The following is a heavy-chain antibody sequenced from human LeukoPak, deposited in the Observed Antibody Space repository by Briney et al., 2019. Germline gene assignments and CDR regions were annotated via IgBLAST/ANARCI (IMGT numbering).Heavy chain of an antibody. CDR3: ARDPNGDYIGAFDF. D-gene: IGHD4-17*01. V-gene: IGHV3-23*01. Sequence: GGSLRLSCAASGFTFSNYAMIWVRQAPGQGLEWVSAIRSGGSAKYADPVKARFTISRDKSKNTLYLQMNSLRAEDTALYFCARDPNGDYIGAFDFLGQGTVVTVSS. CDR2: IRSGGSA. J-gene: IGHJ3*01. CDR1: GFTFSNYA.